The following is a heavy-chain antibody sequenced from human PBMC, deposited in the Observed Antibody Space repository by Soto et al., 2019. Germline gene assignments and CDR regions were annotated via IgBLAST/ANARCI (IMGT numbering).Heavy chain of an antibody. CDR2: IIPIFGTA. D-gene: IGHD5-12*01. V-gene: IGHV1-69*12. Sequence: QVQLVQSGAEVKKPGSSVKVSCKASGGTFSSYAISWVRQAPGQGLEWMGGIIPIFGTANYAQKFQGRVTITAGESTSTAYMELSRLRSEDTAVYYCARDQDSGYVSKLLYFYNMDVWGQGTTVTVSS. CDR3: ARDQDSGYVSKLLYFYNMDV. CDR1: GGTFSSYA. J-gene: IGHJ6*02.